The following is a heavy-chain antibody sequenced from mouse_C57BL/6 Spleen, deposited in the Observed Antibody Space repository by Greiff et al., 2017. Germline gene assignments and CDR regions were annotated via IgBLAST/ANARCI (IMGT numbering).Heavy chain of an antibody. CDR3: ALSGTGGFGY. Sequence: EVQLQQSGAELVKPGASVKLSCTASGFNIKDYYMHWVKQRPEQGLEWIGRIDPEDGDTKYASKFQGKDTITADTSSNTAYMQLSSLTCEDTAVYYCALSGTGGFGYWGQGTLVTVSA. D-gene: IGHD3-3*01. V-gene: IGHV14-2*01. CDR2: IDPEDGDT. J-gene: IGHJ3*01. CDR1: GFNIKDYY.